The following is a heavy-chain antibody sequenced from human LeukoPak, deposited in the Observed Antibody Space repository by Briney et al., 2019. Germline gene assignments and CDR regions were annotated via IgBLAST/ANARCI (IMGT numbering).Heavy chain of an antibody. D-gene: IGHD2-2*01. J-gene: IGHJ4*02. V-gene: IGHV3-74*01. CDR1: GFTFRNHL. Sequence: NPGGSLRLSCAASGFTFRNHLMHWVRQAPGKGLVWVSCINSDGSSTSYADSVKGRFTISRDNSKNTLYLQMNSLRAEDTAVYYCAKGMVVPAAMGYYFDYWGQGTLVTVSS. CDR2: INSDGSST. CDR3: AKGMVVPAAMGYYFDY.